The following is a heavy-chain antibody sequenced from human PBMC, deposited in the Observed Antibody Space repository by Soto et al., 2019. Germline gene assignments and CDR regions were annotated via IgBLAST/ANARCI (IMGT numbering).Heavy chain of an antibody. D-gene: IGHD6-19*01. CDR3: AKLLDSSGWRTGGTGY. CDR1: GFTFSSYA. CDR2: ISGSGGST. Sequence: GRSLRLSCAASGFTFSSYAMSWVRQAPGKGLEWVSAISGSGGSTYYADSVKGRFTISRDNSKNTLYLQMNSLRAEDTAVYYCAKLLDSSGWRTGGTGYWGQGTLVTVSS. J-gene: IGHJ4*02. V-gene: IGHV3-23*01.